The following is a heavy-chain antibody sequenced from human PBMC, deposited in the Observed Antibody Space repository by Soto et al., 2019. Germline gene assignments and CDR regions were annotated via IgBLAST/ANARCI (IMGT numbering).Heavy chain of an antibody. Sequence: GESQTSNCKGSGYPFTDYWIGWVRQQPGKGLAWMGIIYPGDSDTRYSPSFQGHVTITVDKSTNTAYLQWNTLRASDTAMYYCARDLRGRGIVVVPVYYYGMDVWGQGTTVTVSS. V-gene: IGHV5-51*01. J-gene: IGHJ6*02. CDR2: IYPGDSDT. CDR1: GYPFTDYW. CDR3: ARDLRGRGIVVVPVYYYGMDV. D-gene: IGHD2-2*01.